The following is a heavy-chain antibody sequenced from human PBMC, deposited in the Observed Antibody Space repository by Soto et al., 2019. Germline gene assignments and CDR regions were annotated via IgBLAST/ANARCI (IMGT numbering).Heavy chain of an antibody. Sequence: QVQLAQSGAVVKKPGSSVKVSCKDSGGTFSSYTINWVRQAPGQGLEWMGRIIPIFGVTNNDQKFRGGVTITADKATRTAYLERSSLRNNDTAVYYGMWASGRQAGDWGQGTLFSVSS. J-gene: IGHJ4*02. V-gene: IGHV1-69*02. D-gene: IGHD3-10*01. CDR1: GGTFSSYT. CDR3: MWASGRQAGD. CDR2: IIPIFGVT.